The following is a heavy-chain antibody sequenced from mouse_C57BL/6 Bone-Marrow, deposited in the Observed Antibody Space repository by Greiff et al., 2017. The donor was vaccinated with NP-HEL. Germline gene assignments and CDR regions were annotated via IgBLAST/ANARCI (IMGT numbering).Heavy chain of an antibody. CDR2: IDPETGGT. J-gene: IGHJ2*01. V-gene: IGHV1-15*01. Sequence: VQLQQSGAELVRPGASVTLSCKASGYTFTDYEMHWVKQTPVHGLEWIGAIDPETGGTAYNQKFKGKAILTADKSSSTAYMELRSLTSEDSAVYYCTKGYGKKGFDYWGQGTTLTVSS. D-gene: IGHD2-1*01. CDR1: GYTFTDYE. CDR3: TKGYGKKGFDY.